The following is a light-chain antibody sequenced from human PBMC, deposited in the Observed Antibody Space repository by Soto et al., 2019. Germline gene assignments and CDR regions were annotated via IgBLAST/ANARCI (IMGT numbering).Light chain of an antibody. CDR1: QGISNY. CDR3: LQHNAYPFT. CDR2: GAS. Sequence: DIQMTQSPSAMSASVGDRVTITCRASQGISNYLAWFQQKPGQGSKRLIYGASNLQSGVPPRFSGSGSETEFTLTISNLQPEDIATYYCLQHNAYPFTFGQGTKLEIK. V-gene: IGKV1-17*03. J-gene: IGKJ2*01.